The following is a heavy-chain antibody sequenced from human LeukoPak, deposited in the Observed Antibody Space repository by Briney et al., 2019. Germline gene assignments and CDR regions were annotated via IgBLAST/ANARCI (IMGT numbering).Heavy chain of an antibody. J-gene: IGHJ4*02. V-gene: IGHV3-30*18. CDR1: GFTLSSYG. Sequence: PGRSLRLSCAASGFTLSSYGMHWVRPAPGKGVGWVAVISYDGSNKYYADSVKGRFTICRDNSKNTLYLQMNSLRAEDTAVYYCAKDLLAIQLWSVFDYWGQGTLVTVSS. CDR2: ISYDGSNK. D-gene: IGHD5-18*01. CDR3: AKDLLAIQLWSVFDY.